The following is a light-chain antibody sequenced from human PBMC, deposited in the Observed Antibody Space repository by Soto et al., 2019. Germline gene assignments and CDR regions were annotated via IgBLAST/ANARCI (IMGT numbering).Light chain of an antibody. CDR3: QQYNNWPIT. Sequence: LVLTQSPATLSVSPGERATLSCRASQSVSGDLAWYHHKPGQAPRLLIYDASTRALDTPARFAGSGAGTEFTLTISSLQSEDFAVYFCQQYNNWPITFGQGTRLDIK. CDR2: DAS. CDR1: QSVSGD. J-gene: IGKJ5*01. V-gene: IGKV3-15*01.